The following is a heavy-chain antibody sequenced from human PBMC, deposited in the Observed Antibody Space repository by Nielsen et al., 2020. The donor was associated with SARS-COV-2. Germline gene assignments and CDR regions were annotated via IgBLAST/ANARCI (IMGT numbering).Heavy chain of an antibody. CDR1: GGSFSGYY. CDR2: INHSGST. J-gene: IGHJ4*02. Sequence: SETLSLTCAVYGGSFSGYYWSWIRQPPGKGLEWTGEINHSGSTNYNPSLKSRVTISVDTSKNQFSLKLSSVTAADTAVYYCARRNGSGYYRQFDYWGQGTLVTVSS. V-gene: IGHV4-34*01. D-gene: IGHD3-22*01. CDR3: ARRNGSGYYRQFDY.